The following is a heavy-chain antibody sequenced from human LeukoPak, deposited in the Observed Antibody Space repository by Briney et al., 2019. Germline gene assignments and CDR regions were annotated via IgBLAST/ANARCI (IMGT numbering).Heavy chain of an antibody. CDR2: MYLSGTT. CDR3: SSGLYYYYFDY. V-gene: IGHV4-4*02. D-gene: IGHD3-22*01. J-gene: IGHJ4*02. CDR1: GDSINSLDL. Sequence: SETLSLTCTVSGDSINSLDLWSWVRQPPGKGLEWIGEMYLSGTTHSNPSVKSRVTISIDKSKNQFFLNLSSVYYCAGLVGRYSSGLYYYYFDYWGQGTLVTVSS.